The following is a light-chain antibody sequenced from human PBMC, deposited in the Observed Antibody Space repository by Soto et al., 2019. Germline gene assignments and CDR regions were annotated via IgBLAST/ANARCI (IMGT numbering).Light chain of an antibody. V-gene: IGKV1-33*01. CDR3: QQYDNLPLT. CDR2: DAS. CDR1: QDISNY. Sequence: DIQMTQSPSSLYTSVGDRVNITCQASQDISNYLNWYQQKPGRAPKLLIYDASSLQTGVPSRFSGSGSGTDFNFTISSLQPEDIATYYCQQYDNLPLTFGGGTKVDI. J-gene: IGKJ4*01.